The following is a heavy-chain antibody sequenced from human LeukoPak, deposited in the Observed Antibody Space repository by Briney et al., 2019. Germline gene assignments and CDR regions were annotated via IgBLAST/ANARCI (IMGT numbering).Heavy chain of an antibody. J-gene: IGHJ4*02. Sequence: PGGSLRLSCAASGFTFSTYWMHWVGQAPGKGLVGVSLINNDGRSTNYADSVKGRFTISRDNAKNTLYLQMNSLRAEDTAVYYCARVRWGGLYYFDYWGQGTLVTVSS. CDR3: ARVRWGGLYYFDY. V-gene: IGHV3-74*01. CDR2: INNDGRST. D-gene: IGHD3-16*01. CDR1: GFTFSTYW.